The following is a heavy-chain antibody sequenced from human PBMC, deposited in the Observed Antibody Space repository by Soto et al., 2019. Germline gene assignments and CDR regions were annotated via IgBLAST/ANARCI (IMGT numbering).Heavy chain of an antibody. CDR2: IRSKANSYAT. V-gene: IGHV3-73*01. D-gene: IGHD6-13*01. J-gene: IGHJ5*02. Sequence: EVQLVESGGGLVQPGGSLKLSCAASGFTFSGSAMHWVRQASGKGLEWVGRIRSKANSYATAYAASGKGRFTISRDDSKNTAYLQMNSLKTEDTAVYYCTRGIAAAVNWFDPWGQGTLVTVSS. CDR1: GFTFSGSA. CDR3: TRGIAAAVNWFDP.